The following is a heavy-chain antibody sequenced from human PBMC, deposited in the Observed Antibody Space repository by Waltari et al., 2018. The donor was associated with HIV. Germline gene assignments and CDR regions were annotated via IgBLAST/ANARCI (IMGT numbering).Heavy chain of an antibody. CDR2: INNDGTT. V-gene: IGHV3-53*02. CDR1: GFTVSGSY. Sequence: EVHVVATGGGLIQPGGSLRLSCPAAGFTVSGSYMSWVRQAPGKGLEWVSIINNDGTTYYTDSVKGRFTISRDNSKNTLYLQMNSLRAEDTALYYCARANYDFRYYFRYWGQGTLLTVSS. D-gene: IGHD3-3*01. CDR3: ARANYDFRYYFRY. J-gene: IGHJ4*02.